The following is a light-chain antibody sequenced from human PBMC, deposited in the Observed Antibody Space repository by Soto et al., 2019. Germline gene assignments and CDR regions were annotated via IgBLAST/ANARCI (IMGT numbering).Light chain of an antibody. CDR3: QQYNTFST. CDR2: DAS. CDR1: QSISTW. Sequence: DIQMTQSPSTLSASVGDRVTITCRASQSISTWLAWYQQKPGKAPKLLIFDASTLQSGVPSRFSGSGSGTEFTLTLSSLQPDDFANYYCQQYNTFSTFGQGTKVEIK. V-gene: IGKV1-5*01. J-gene: IGKJ1*01.